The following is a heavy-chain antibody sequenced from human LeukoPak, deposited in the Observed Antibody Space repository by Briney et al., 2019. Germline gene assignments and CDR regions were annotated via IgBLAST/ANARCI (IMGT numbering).Heavy chain of an antibody. CDR1: GGSFSGYY. Sequence: PSETLSLTCVVYGGSFSGYYWSWIRQPPGKGLEWIGEINHSGSTNYNPSLKSRVTISVDTSKNQFSLKLSSVTAADTAVYYCASLGYCTNGVCYWRNFDYWGQGTLVTVSS. D-gene: IGHD2-8*01. CDR3: ASLGYCTNGVCYWRNFDY. J-gene: IGHJ4*02. CDR2: INHSGST. V-gene: IGHV4-34*01.